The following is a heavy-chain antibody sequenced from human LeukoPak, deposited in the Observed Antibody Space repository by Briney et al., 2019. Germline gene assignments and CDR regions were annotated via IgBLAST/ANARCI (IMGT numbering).Heavy chain of an antibody. CDR3: AKGEWIDY. Sequence: PGRSLRLSCAASGFTFEDYAMHWVRQAPGKGLEWVSGISWNSGSIDYADSVKGRFTISRDNAKNSLYLQMNSLRPEDTALYYCAKGEWIDYWGQGTLVTVSS. J-gene: IGHJ4*02. V-gene: IGHV3-9*01. D-gene: IGHD2-8*01. CDR1: GFTFEDYA. CDR2: ISWNSGSI.